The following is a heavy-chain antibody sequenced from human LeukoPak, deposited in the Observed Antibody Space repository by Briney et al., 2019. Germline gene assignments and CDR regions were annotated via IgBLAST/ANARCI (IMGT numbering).Heavy chain of an antibody. J-gene: IGHJ4*02. CDR2: IYYSGST. CDR1: GGSISSYY. D-gene: IGHD3-22*01. Sequence: PSETLSLTCTVSGGSISSYYWSWIRQPPGKGLEWIGYIYYSGSTNYNPSLKSRVTISVDTSKNQFSLKLSSVTVADTAVYYCARVDYDSSGYPLNFDYWGQGTLVTVSS. V-gene: IGHV4-59*01. CDR3: ARVDYDSSGYPLNFDY.